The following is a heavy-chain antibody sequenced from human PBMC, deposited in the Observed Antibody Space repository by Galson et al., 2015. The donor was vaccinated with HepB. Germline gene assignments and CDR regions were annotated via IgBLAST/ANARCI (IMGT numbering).Heavy chain of an antibody. CDR2: IDPSDSYT. J-gene: IGHJ5*02. Sequence: QSGAEVKKPGESLRISCKGSGYSFTSYWISWVRQMPGKGLEWMGRIDPSDSYTNYSPSFQVHVTISADKSISTAYLQWSSLKASDTAMYYCARHGNNYDILTGNPFLDWFDPWGQGTLVTVSS. CDR1: GYSFTSYW. V-gene: IGHV5-10-1*01. D-gene: IGHD3-9*01. CDR3: ARHGNNYDILTGNPFLDWFDP.